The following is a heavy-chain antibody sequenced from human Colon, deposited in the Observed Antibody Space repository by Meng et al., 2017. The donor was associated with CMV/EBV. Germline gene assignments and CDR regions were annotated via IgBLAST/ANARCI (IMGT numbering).Heavy chain of an antibody. Sequence: ETLSLTCAASGFTFSSYAMSWVRQAPGKGLEWVSAISGSGGSTYYADSVKGRFTISRDNSKNTLYLQMNSLRAEDTAVYYCAKDGRYYDFWSGYYNGMDVWGQGTTVTVSS. V-gene: IGHV3-23*01. CDR1: GFTFSSYA. CDR2: ISGSGGST. CDR3: AKDGRYYDFWSGYYNGMDV. D-gene: IGHD3-3*01. J-gene: IGHJ6*02.